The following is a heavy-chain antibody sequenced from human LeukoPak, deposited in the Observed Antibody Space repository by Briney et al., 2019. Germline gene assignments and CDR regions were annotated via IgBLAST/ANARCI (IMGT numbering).Heavy chain of an antibody. Sequence: PSETLSLTCTVSGGSISSSSYYWGWIRQPPGKGFEWIGSIYYSGSTYYNPSLKSRVTISVDTSKNQFSLKLSSVTAADTAAYYCARLRARGYYYYYGMDVWGQGTTVTVSS. V-gene: IGHV4-39*01. CDR3: ARLRARGYYYYYGMDV. J-gene: IGHJ6*02. CDR1: GGSISSSSYY. CDR2: IYYSGST.